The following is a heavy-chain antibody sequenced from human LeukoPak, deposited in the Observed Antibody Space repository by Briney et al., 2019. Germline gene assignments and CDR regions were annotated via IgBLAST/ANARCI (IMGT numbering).Heavy chain of an antibody. Sequence: SETLSLTCTVSAYSISSGYYWGWIRQPPGKGLEWIGNIYHSGSTYYNPSLKSRVTISVDMSKNQFSLNLSSVTAADTAVYYCARAKWELGPFDFWGQGTLVTVSS. CDR3: ARAKWELGPFDF. CDR2: IYHSGST. CDR1: AYSISSGYY. D-gene: IGHD1-26*01. V-gene: IGHV4-38-2*02. J-gene: IGHJ4*02.